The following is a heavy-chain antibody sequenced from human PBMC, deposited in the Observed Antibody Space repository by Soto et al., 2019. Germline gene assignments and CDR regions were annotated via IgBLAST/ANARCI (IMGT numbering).Heavy chain of an antibody. V-gene: IGHV1-8*01. J-gene: IGHJ4*02. CDR3: ARGVSAGVDY. Sequence: ASVKVSCKASGYSFTSLDINWVRQTAGQGLEWMGWMEPSTGRTGYAQKFQGRVTMTRDTSINTAYMELTTLTSDDTAFYYCARGVSAGVDYWGQGTLVNRLL. CDR1: GYSFTSLD. D-gene: IGHD1-26*01. CDR2: MEPSTGRT.